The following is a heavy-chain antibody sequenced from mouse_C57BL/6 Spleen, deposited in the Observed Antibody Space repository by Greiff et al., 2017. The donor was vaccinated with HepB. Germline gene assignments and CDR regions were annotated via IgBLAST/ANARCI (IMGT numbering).Heavy chain of an antibody. CDR3: ARWEIMVSGYDYDGAMDY. V-gene: IGHV1-72*01. CDR2: IDPNSGGT. D-gene: IGHD2-4*01. CDR1: GYTFTSYW. J-gene: IGHJ4*01. Sequence: QVQLQQPGAELVKPGASVKLSCKASGYTFTSYWMHWVKQRPGRGLEWIGRIDPNSGGTKYNEKFKSKATLTVDKPSSTAYMQLSSLTSEDSAVYYCARWEIMVSGYDYDGAMDYWGQGTSVTVSS.